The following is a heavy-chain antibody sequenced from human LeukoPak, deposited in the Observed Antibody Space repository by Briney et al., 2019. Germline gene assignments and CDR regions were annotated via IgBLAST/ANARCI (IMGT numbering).Heavy chain of an antibody. D-gene: IGHD3-16*01. CDR3: APEVWGDS. J-gene: IGHJ4*02. CDR2: IKQDGSDK. CDR1: GFTFSSHW. V-gene: IGHV3-7*01. Sequence: GGSLRLSCAVSGFTFSSHWMNWVRQAPGKGLEWVAKIKQDGSDKYYVDSVKGRFTISRDNAKNSLCLQMNSLRAEDTAVYYCAPEVWGDSWGQGTLVTVSS.